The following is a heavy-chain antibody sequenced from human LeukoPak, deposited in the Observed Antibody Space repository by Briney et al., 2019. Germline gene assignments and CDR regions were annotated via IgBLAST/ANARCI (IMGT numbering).Heavy chain of an antibody. V-gene: IGHV1-18*01. CDR2: ISAYNGNT. Sequence: ASVKVSCKASGYTFTNYGIIWVRQAPGQGLEWMGWISAYNGNTNYAQKLQGRVTMTTDTSTSTAYMELRSLRSDDTAVYYCARDRKVYDSSGYYGFDYWGQGTLVTVSS. J-gene: IGHJ4*02. CDR1: GYTFTNYG. CDR3: ARDRKVYDSSGYYGFDY. D-gene: IGHD3-22*01.